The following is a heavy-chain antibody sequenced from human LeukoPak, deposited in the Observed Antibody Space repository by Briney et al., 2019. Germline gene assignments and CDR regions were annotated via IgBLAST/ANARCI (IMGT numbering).Heavy chain of an antibody. Sequence: SETLSLTCTVSGGSISSGGYYWSRIRQHPGKGLEWIGYIYYSGSTYYNPSLKSRVTISVDTSKNQFSLKLSSVTAADTAVYYCARVSPAYCSSTSCPYGDYWGQGTLVTVSS. CDR1: GGSISSGGYY. CDR3: ARVSPAYCSSTSCPYGDY. J-gene: IGHJ4*02. CDR2: IYYSGST. V-gene: IGHV4-31*03. D-gene: IGHD2-2*01.